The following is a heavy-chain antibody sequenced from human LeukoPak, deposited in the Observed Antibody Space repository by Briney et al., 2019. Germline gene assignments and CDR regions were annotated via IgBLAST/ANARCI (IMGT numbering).Heavy chain of an antibody. D-gene: IGHD5-18*01. CDR1: GGSFSGYY. V-gene: IGHV4-34*01. CDR3: ARRRYRSYYFDY. J-gene: IGHJ4*02. CDR2: INHSGST. Sequence: PSETLSLTCAVHGGSFSGYYWSWIRQPPGKGLEWIGEINHSGSTNYNPSLKSRVTISVDTSKNQFSLKLSSVTAADTAVYYCARRRYRSYYFDYWGQGTLVTVSS.